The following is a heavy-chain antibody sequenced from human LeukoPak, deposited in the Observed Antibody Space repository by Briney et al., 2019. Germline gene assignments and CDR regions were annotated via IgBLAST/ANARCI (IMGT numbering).Heavy chain of an antibody. Sequence: ASVKVSCKASGYTFASYGISWVRQAPGQGLEWMGWISSYNGNTKYAQKFQGRVTMTTDTSTSTAYMELRSLRSDDTAVYYCARDRGSSWTVGTFDIWGQGTMVTVSS. J-gene: IGHJ3*02. CDR2: ISSYNGNT. CDR1: GYTFASYG. D-gene: IGHD6-13*01. V-gene: IGHV1-18*01. CDR3: ARDRGSSWTVGTFDI.